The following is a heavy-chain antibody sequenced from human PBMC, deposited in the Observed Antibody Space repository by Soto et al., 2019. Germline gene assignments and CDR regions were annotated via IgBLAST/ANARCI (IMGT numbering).Heavy chain of an antibody. V-gene: IGHV3-21*06. D-gene: IGHD1-1*01. Sequence: GSLRLSCVASGFSFSAYSMNWVRQAPGRGLEWVSSITSSSSYTSYSHSVKGRFTISRDNAKNSLYLQMNSLSAEATAVYYCQSHTRWPQPYRHYFFDYWGQGILVNVS. J-gene: IGHJ4*02. CDR3: QSHTRWPQPYRHYFFDY. CDR2: ITSSSSYT. CDR1: GFSFSAYS.